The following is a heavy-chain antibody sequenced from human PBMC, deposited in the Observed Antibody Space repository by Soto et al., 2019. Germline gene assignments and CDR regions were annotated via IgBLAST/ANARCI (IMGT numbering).Heavy chain of an antibody. J-gene: IGHJ5*02. Sequence: QVQLVESGGGVVQPGRSLRLSCAASGFTFSSYAMHWVRQAPGKGLEWVAVISYDGSNKYYADSVKGRFTISRDNSKNTLYLQMNSLRAEDTAVYYCARTTSGVFGTWGQGTLVTVSS. CDR1: GFTFSSYA. D-gene: IGHD3-3*01. V-gene: IGHV3-30-3*01. CDR2: ISYDGSNK. CDR3: ARTTSGVFGT.